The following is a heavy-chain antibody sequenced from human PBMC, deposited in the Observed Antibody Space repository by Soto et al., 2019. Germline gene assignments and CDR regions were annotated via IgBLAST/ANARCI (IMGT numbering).Heavy chain of an antibody. CDR3: ARDHCSSTSCYTAVDY. V-gene: IGHV1-18*01. D-gene: IGHD2-2*02. Sequence: ASVKVSCKASGHSSTHNGISWVRRAPGQGLEWMGWININRGDVNHAPKFQGRVTLTTDTSTTTAYMELRSLTLDDTAVYYCARDHCSSTSCYTAVDYWGQGTLVTVSS. CDR1: GHSSTHNG. J-gene: IGHJ4*02. CDR2: ININRGDV.